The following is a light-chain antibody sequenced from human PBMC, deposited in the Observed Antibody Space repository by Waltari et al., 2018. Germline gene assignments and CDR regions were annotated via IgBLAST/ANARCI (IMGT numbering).Light chain of an antibody. CDR2: DLT. CDR3: SAYTSRGTLK. V-gene: IGLV2-14*03. J-gene: IGLJ2*01. CDR1: SDDIGASSY. Sequence: QSALTQPASVSGSPGQSITISCTATSDDIGASSYVTWYHQRPGKVPKLIIYDLTERPSGVSNRFSGSKSGSTASLTVSGLQAEDEGLFYCSAYTSRGTLKFGGGTRVTVL.